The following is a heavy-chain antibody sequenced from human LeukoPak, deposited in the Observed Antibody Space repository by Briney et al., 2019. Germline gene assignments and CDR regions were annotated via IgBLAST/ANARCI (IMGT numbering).Heavy chain of an antibody. D-gene: IGHD2-2*01. Sequence: GGSLRLSCAASGFTFSSYAMSWVRQAPGKGLEWVSAISGSGGSTYYADSVKGRFTISRDNSKNTLYLQMNSLRAEDTAVYYCAKDIVVVPAAIPWRGLTWLDPWGQGTLVTVSS. CDR3: AKDIVVVPAAIPWRGLTWLDP. V-gene: IGHV3-23*01. J-gene: IGHJ5*02. CDR2: ISGSGGST. CDR1: GFTFSSYA.